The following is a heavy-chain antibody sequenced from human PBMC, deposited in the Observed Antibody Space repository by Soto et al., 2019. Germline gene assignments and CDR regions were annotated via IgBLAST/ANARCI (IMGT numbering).Heavy chain of an antibody. J-gene: IGHJ4*02. D-gene: IGHD3-3*01. CDR1: GYSFTSYW. CDR3: ASSSGYYDFWSGYFDY. V-gene: IGHV5-51*01. Sequence: GESLKISCKGSGYSFTSYWIGWVRQMPGKGLEWMGIIYPGDSDTRYSPSFQGQVTISADKSISTAYLQWSSLKASDTAMYYCASSSGYYDFWSGYFDYWGQGTLVTVSS. CDR2: IYPGDSDT.